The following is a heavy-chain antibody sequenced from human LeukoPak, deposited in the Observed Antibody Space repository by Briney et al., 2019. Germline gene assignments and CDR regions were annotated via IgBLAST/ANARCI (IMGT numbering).Heavy chain of an antibody. Sequence: SETLSLTCTVSGGSISSYYWSWIRQPPGKGLEWIGYIYYSGSTNYNPSLKSRVTISVDTSKNQFSLSLSSVTTADTAVYYCARELGVLAAAGTHYYHSMDVWGEGTTVTVSS. J-gene: IGHJ6*03. CDR2: IYYSGST. V-gene: IGHV4-59*12. CDR3: ARELGVLAAAGTHYYHSMDV. D-gene: IGHD6-13*01. CDR1: GGSISSYY.